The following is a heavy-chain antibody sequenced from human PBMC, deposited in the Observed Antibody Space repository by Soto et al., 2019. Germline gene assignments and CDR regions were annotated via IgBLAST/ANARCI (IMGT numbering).Heavy chain of an antibody. CDR3: ARGRYGDYQVYYYYMDV. CDR2: IYYSGST. V-gene: IGHV4-31*03. J-gene: IGHJ6*03. D-gene: IGHD4-17*01. Sequence: SETLSLTCTVSGGSISSGGYYWSWIRQHPGKGLEWIGYIYYSGSTYYNPSLKSRVTISVDTSKNQFSLKLSSVTAADTAVYYCARGRYGDYQVYYYYMDVWGKGTTVTVSS. CDR1: GGSISSGGYY.